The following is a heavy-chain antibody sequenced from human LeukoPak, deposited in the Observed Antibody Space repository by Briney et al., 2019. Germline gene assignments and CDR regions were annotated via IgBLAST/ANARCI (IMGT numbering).Heavy chain of an antibody. Sequence: SETLSLTCTVSGSSISGSSYYSAWIRQPPGKGLEWIGSIYYGGSTYYNPSLKSRVTISVDTSKNQFSLKVSSVTAADTAVYYCARVAGIPYDYWGQGTLVTVSS. CDR1: GSSISGSSYY. CDR3: ARVAGIPYDY. CDR2: IYYGGST. V-gene: IGHV4-39*01. J-gene: IGHJ4*02. D-gene: IGHD2-2*02.